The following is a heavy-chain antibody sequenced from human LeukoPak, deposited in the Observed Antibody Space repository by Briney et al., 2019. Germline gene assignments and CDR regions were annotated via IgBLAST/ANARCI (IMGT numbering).Heavy chain of an antibody. D-gene: IGHD2-21*02. CDR1: GGTFSSYA. Sequence: GASVKVSCKASGGTFSSYAISRVRQAPGHGLEWMGGIIPIFGTANYAQKFQGRVTITTDESTSTAYMELSSLRSEDTAVYYCAREHSDCGGDCYYPWFDPWGQGTLVTVSS. CDR3: AREHSDCGGDCYYPWFDP. V-gene: IGHV1-69*05. J-gene: IGHJ5*02. CDR2: IIPIFGTA.